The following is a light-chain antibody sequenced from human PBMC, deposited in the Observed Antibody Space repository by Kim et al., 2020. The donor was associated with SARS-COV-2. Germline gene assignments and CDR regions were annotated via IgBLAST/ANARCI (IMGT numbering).Light chain of an antibody. CDR3: NCRDSSGNHLV. J-gene: IGLJ2*01. V-gene: IGLV3-19*01. Sequence: ALGQTVRITCQEDSLRNYYASWYQQKPGQAPVFVIYGENNRPSGIPDRFSGSFSGNTASLTITGAQAEDEADYYCNCRDSSGNHLVFGGGTQLTVL. CDR1: SLRNYY. CDR2: GEN.